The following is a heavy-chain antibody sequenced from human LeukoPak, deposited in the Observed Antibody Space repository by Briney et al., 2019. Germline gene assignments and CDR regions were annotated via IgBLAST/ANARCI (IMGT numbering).Heavy chain of an antibody. Sequence: GGSLRLSCAASGFSFSSYAMSWVRQAPGKGLEWVSGISGSGGSTYYVDSVKGRFTISRDNSKNTLYLQMNSLRAEDTAVYFCAKARWEQLVELDYWGQGTLVTVSS. V-gene: IGHV3-23*01. CDR1: GFSFSSYA. D-gene: IGHD6-6*01. J-gene: IGHJ4*02. CDR3: AKARWEQLVELDY. CDR2: ISGSGGST.